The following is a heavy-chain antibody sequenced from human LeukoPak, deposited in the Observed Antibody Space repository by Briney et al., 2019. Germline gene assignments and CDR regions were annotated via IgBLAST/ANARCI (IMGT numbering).Heavy chain of an antibody. CDR1: GYTFTSYA. D-gene: IGHD2-2*01. CDR2: IIPIFGTA. Sequence: ASVKVSCKASGYTFTSYAISWVRQAPGQGLEWMGGIIPIFGTANYAQKFQGRVTITTDESTSTAYMELSSLRSEDTAVYYCARGLGYCSSTSCSPKDYFDYWGQGTLVTVSS. J-gene: IGHJ4*02. CDR3: ARGLGYCSSTSCSPKDYFDY. V-gene: IGHV1-69*05.